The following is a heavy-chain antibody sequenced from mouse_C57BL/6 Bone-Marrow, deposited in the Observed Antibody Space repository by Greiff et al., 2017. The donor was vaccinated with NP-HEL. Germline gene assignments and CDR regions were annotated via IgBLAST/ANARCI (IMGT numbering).Heavy chain of an antibody. CDR2: INPYNGGT. Sequence: EVQLQQSGPVLVKPGASVKMSCKASGYTFTDYYMNWVKQSHGKSLEWIGVINPYNGGTSYNQKFKGKATLTVDKSSSTAYMELNSLTSEDSAVYYCAREGPRFAYWGQGTLVTVSA. D-gene: IGHD3-3*01. CDR3: AREGPRFAY. V-gene: IGHV1-19*01. J-gene: IGHJ3*01. CDR1: GYTFTDYY.